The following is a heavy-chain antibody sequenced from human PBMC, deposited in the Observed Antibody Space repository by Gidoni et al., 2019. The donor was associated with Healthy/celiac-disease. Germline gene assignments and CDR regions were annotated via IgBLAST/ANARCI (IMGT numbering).Heavy chain of an antibody. V-gene: IGHV4-39*01. CDR3: ARRGQWLAIDY. CDR2: IYYSGST. Sequence: QLQLQESRPGLVKPSETLSLTCTVSGGSISSSSYYWGWIRQPPGKGLEWIGSIYYSGSTYYNPSLKSRVTISVDTSKNQFSLKLSSVTAADTAVYYCARRGQWLAIDYWGQGTLVTVSS. CDR1: GGSISSSSYY. D-gene: IGHD6-19*01. J-gene: IGHJ4*02.